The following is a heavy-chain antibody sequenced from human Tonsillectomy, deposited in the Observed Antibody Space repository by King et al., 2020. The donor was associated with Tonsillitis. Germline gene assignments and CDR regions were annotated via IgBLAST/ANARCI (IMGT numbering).Heavy chain of an antibody. V-gene: IGHV1-8*02. J-gene: IGHJ6*02. CDR2: MNPNSGNT. CDR1: GYTFTSYD. D-gene: IGHD1-26*01. Sequence: GQLVQSGAEVKKPGASVKVSCKASGYTFTSYDINWVRQATGQGLEWMGWMNPNSGNTGYAQKFQGRGTMTRNTSISTAYMELSSLRSEDTAVYYCAGGVGATGVYYYYGMDVWGQGTTVTVSS. CDR3: AGGVGATGVYYYYGMDV.